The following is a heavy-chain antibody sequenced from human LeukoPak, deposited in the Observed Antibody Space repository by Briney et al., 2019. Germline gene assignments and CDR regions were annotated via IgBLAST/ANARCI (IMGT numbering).Heavy chain of an antibody. J-gene: IGHJ5*02. CDR1: GYTFTSYD. CDR3: AKETPNTGWFDP. D-gene: IGHD1-14*01. V-gene: IGHV1-46*01. CDR2: INPSGDGT. Sequence: GASVKVSCKASGYTFTSYDISWVRQAPGQGLEWMGVINPSGDGTNYPQRFQGRVTLTRDTSTSTVYMELSSLRSEDTAIYYCAKETPNTGWFDPWGQGTLVTVSS.